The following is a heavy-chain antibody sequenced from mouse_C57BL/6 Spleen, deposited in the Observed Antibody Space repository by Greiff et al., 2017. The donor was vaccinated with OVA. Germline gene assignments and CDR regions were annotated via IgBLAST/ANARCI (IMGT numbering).Heavy chain of an antibody. V-gene: IGHV1-64*01. Sequence: QVQLQQPGAELVKPGASVKLSCKASGYTFTSYWMHWVKQRPGQGLEWIGMIHPNSGSTNYNEKFKSKATLTVDKSSSTAYMQLSSLTSEDSAVYYGARYPTVVAPCAMDYWGQGTSVTVSS. CDR2: IHPNSGST. CDR1: GYTFTSYW. J-gene: IGHJ4*01. D-gene: IGHD1-1*01. CDR3: ARYPTVVAPCAMDY.